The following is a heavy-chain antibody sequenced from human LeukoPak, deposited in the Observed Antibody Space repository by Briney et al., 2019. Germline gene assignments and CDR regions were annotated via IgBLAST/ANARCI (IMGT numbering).Heavy chain of an antibody. Sequence: SETLSLTCAVSGVSFDDYYWSWVRQTPGKGLEWIGEINHSGYTNDSPSLKGRVTLSIDTSRKQFSLNLRSVTVADTGIYYCTRMTAGHDYGGQGTLVTVSS. CDR2: INHSGYT. J-gene: IGHJ4*02. CDR3: TRMTAGHDY. CDR1: GVSFDDYY. D-gene: IGHD2-21*02. V-gene: IGHV4-34*01.